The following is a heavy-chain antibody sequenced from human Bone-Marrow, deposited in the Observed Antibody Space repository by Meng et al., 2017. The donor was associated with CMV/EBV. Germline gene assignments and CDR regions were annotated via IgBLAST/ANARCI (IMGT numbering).Heavy chain of an antibody. CDR3: ASSITGIPNDY. J-gene: IGHJ4*02. Sequence: ASVKVSCKTSDYTFTNYGVVWMRQAPGQGLEWMGWLSGYNGDTKYAQEVQGRVTMTAETSTNTAYMELRSLRPDDTAVYYCASSITGIPNDYWGQGTLVVASS. CDR2: LSGYNGDT. D-gene: IGHD1-20*01. CDR1: DYTFTNYG. V-gene: IGHV1-18*01.